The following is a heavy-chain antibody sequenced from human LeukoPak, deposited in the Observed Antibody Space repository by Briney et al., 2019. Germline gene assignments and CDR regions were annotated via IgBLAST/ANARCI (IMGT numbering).Heavy chain of an antibody. V-gene: IGHV4-4*09. CDR3: ARSSAYDGFDI. D-gene: IGHD5-12*01. J-gene: IGHJ3*02. CDR2: IYTIGTT. Sequence: SETLSLTCAVYGGSFSGFYWSWIRQPPGKALEWIGYIYTIGTTNYNPSLKSRVTISVDTSKNQFSLKLSSVTAADTAVYYCARSSAYDGFDIWGQGTMVTVSS. CDR1: GGSFSGFY.